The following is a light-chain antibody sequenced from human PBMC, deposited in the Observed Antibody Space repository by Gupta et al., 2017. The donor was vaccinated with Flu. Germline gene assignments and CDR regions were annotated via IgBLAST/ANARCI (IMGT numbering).Light chain of an antibody. CDR2: GAS. CDR3: HPYGT. V-gene: IGKV3-20*01. CDR1: QSITRGD. Sequence: TQSPGTLSLSPGERATLSCRASQSITRGDLDWYQQQPGQAHRILICGASSRATGIPDRFSGSGSGTDFTRTIRRLEPEDFAVYVCHPYGTFGQGTKVEIK. J-gene: IGKJ1*01.